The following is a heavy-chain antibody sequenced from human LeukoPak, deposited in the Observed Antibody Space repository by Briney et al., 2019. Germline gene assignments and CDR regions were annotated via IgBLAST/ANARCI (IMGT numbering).Heavy chain of an antibody. D-gene: IGHD2-2*02. CDR2: ISSSSSYI. CDR1: GFTFSSYS. Sequence: GGSLRLSCAASGFTFSSYSMNWVRQAPGKGLEWVSSISSSSSYIYYADSVKGRFTISRDNAKNSLYLQMNSLRGEDTAVYYCARDRCSSTSCYNFDYWGQGTLVTVSS. V-gene: IGHV3-21*01. J-gene: IGHJ4*02. CDR3: ARDRCSSTSCYNFDY.